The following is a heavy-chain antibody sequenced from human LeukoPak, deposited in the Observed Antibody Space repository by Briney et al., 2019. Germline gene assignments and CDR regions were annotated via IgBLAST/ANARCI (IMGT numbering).Heavy chain of an antibody. Sequence: SQTLSLTCTVSGGSISSGGYYWSWIRQHPGKGLEWIGYIYYSGSTYYNPSLKSRVTISVDTSKNQFSLKLSSVTAADTAVYYCARVIAAAGAFDYWGQGTLVTVSS. D-gene: IGHD6-13*01. V-gene: IGHV4-31*03. CDR1: GGSISSGGYY. J-gene: IGHJ4*02. CDR2: IYYSGST. CDR3: ARVIAAAGAFDY.